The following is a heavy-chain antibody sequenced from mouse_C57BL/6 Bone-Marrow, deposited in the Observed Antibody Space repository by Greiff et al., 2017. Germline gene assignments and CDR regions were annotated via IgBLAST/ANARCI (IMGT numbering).Heavy chain of an antibody. V-gene: IGHV14-4*01. CDR2: IDPGNGDT. CDR1: GFNINDDY. D-gene: IGHD1-1*01. CDR3: TIYYYGSSYAMDY. J-gene: IGHJ4*01. Sequence: EVQLQQSGAELVRPGASVKLSCTASGFNINDDYMHRVKQRPEQGLEWIGWIDPGNGDTEYASKFQGKATITADTSSNTAYLQLSSPTSEDTAVYYCTIYYYGSSYAMDYWGQGTSVTVSS.